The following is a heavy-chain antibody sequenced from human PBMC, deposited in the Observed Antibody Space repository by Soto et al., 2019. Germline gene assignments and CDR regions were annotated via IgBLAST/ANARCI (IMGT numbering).Heavy chain of an antibody. CDR2: ISAYNGNT. CDR1: GYTFTSYG. CDR3: ARVQLVLVNSPFDD. D-gene: IGHD6-6*01. J-gene: IGHJ4*02. Sequence: GASVKVSCKASGYTFTSYGISWVRQAPGQGLEWMGWISAYNGNTNYAQKLQGRVTMTTDTSTSTAYMELRSLRSDDTAVYYCARVQLVLVNSPFDDWGQGTLVTVSS. V-gene: IGHV1-18*01.